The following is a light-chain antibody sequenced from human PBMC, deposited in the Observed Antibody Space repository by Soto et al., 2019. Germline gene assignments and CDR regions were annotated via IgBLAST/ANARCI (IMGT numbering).Light chain of an antibody. CDR3: CSYARGSTYV. J-gene: IGLJ1*01. Sequence: QSALTQPASVSGSPGQSITISCTGTSSHVGSYNLVSWYQQHPGKVPQLMIYEGSKRRSGVSNRFSGSKSGNTASLTISGLQAEDEADYYCCSYARGSTYVFGTGTKLTVL. V-gene: IGLV2-23*01. CDR1: SSHVGSYNL. CDR2: EGS.